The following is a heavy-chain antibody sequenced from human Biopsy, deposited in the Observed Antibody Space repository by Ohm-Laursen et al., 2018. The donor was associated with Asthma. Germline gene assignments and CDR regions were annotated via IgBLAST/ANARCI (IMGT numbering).Heavy chain of an antibody. Sequence: SLRLSCTAPGFTFSSFGMHWVRQTPAKGLEWVAVISFDGSNKYYADSVKGRFTISRDNSKNTLYLQMTSLSAEDSAVYYCARVDGVVEAATRLGGMDVWGQGTTVTVSS. CDR3: ARVDGVVEAATRLGGMDV. V-gene: IGHV3-30*03. CDR1: GFTFSSFG. D-gene: IGHD2-15*01. CDR2: ISFDGSNK. J-gene: IGHJ6*02.